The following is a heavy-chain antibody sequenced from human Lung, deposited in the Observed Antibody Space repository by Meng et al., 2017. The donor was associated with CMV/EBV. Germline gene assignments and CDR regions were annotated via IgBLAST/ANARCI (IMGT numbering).Heavy chain of an antibody. Sequence: GGSLRLXCAASGFTFSSYWMSWVRQAPGKGLEWVANINQDGSEKYYVDSVKGRFTISRDNAKNSRYLQMNSLRAEDTAIYFCARDQDTVGYCGGTSCYSFYYGMDVWGQGTTVTVSS. CDR2: INQDGSEK. CDR1: GFTFSSYW. CDR3: ARDQDTVGYCGGTSCYSFYYGMDV. J-gene: IGHJ6*02. D-gene: IGHD2-2*01. V-gene: IGHV3-7*01.